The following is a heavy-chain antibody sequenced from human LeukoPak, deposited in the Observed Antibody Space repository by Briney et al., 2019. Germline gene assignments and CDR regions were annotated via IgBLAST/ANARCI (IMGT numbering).Heavy chain of an antibody. CDR3: ARAMSAWGVAFDI. J-gene: IGHJ3*02. CDR1: GFTFSDYY. Sequence: GGSLRLSCAASGFTFSDYYMSWIRQAPGKGLEWVSYISSSGSTIYYADSVKGRFTISRDNAKNSLYLQMNSLRAEDTAVNYCARAMSAWGVAFDIWGQGTMVTVSS. V-gene: IGHV3-11*04. D-gene: IGHD3-16*01. CDR2: ISSSGSTI.